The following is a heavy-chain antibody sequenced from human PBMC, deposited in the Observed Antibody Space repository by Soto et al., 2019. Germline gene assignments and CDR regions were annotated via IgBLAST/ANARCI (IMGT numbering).Heavy chain of an antibody. D-gene: IGHD3-16*02. CDR3: ASTSPSIYHHMDV. CDR2: IYYSGST. J-gene: IGHJ6*03. Sequence: SETRSLTCTVSGGCICRGDYYWRWIRQPPGKGLEWIGYIYYSGSTYYNPSLKSRVTISGDTSKNQFSLKLSSVPPAATAVYYCASTSPSIYHHMDVWGKRTTVTVSS. V-gene: IGHV4-30-4*01. CDR1: GGCICRGDYY.